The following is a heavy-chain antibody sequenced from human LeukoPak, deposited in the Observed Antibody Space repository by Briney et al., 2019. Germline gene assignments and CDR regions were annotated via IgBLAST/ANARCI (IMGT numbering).Heavy chain of an antibody. J-gene: IGHJ4*02. V-gene: IGHV3-23*03. Sequence: GGSLRLSCAASGFTFSSYAMSWVRQAPGKGLMWVSRISRGGSPTEYADSVKGRFTISRDNAKNSLYLQMNSLRDEDTAVYYCARVYRSGWYFDYWGQGTLVTVSS. D-gene: IGHD6-19*01. CDR2: ISRGGSPT. CDR1: GFTFSSYA. CDR3: ARVYRSGWYFDY.